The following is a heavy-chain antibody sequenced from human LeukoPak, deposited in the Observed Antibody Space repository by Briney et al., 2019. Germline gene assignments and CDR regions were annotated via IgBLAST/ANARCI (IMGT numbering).Heavy chain of an antibody. CDR3: AKASRQAAVASPLDY. V-gene: IGHV3-23*01. J-gene: IGHJ4*02. CDR1: GFTFSPDA. Sequence: GGSLRLSCAASGFTFSPDAMSWVRQAPRKGLEWVASIGGDGDRTYYADSLKGRCTISRDNSKDTLFPQMNRLKADDTALYDCAKASRQAAVASPLDYWGQGSLVTVSS. D-gene: IGHD6-19*01. CDR2: IGGDGDRT.